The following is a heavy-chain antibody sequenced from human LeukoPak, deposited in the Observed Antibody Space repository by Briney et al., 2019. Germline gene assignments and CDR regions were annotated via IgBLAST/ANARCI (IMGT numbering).Heavy chain of an antibody. J-gene: IGHJ4*02. CDR1: GFNFDRYT. CDR2: AGWAGGTT. Sequence: GGSLRLSCATSGFNFDRYTIHWVRQAPGKGLEWVSLAGWAGGTTFYSDSVRGRFTISRDSGRKSVYLQMNSLTTDDTAFYFCARELDTMFLHSWGQAALAPAPS. D-gene: IGHD5-18*01. CDR3: ARELDTMFLHS. V-gene: IGHV3-43*01.